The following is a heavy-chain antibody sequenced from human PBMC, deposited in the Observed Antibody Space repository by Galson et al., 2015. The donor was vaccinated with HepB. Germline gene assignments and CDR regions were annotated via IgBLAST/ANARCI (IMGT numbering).Heavy chain of an antibody. CDR2: IYYSGST. CDR1: GGSISSYY. D-gene: IGHD3-3*01. J-gene: IGHJ6*02. V-gene: IGHV4-59*01. Sequence: ETLSLTCTVSGGSISSYYWSWIRQPPGKGLEWIGYIYYSGSTNYNPSLKSRVTISVDTSKNQFSLKLSSVTAADTAVYYCARANYDFWSATLPVGMDVWGQGTTVTVSS. CDR3: ARANYDFWSATLPVGMDV.